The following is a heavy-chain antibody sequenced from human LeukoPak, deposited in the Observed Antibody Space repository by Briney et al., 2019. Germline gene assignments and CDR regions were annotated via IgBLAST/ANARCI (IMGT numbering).Heavy chain of an antibody. J-gene: IGHJ6*03. CDR3: ARNERYSSGWYPSGYYYMDF. D-gene: IGHD6-19*01. V-gene: IGHV1-2*02. CDR2: INPNSGGT. Sequence: ASVKVSCKASGYTFTGYYMHWVRQAPGQGLEWMGWINPNSGGTNYAQKFQGRVTMTRDTSISTAYMELSRLRSDDTAVYYCARNERYSSGWYPSGYYYMDFWGKGTTVTVSS. CDR1: GYTFTGYY.